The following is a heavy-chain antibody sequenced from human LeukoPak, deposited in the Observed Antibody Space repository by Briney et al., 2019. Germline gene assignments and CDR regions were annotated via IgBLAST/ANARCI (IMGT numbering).Heavy chain of an antibody. D-gene: IGHD2-15*01. CDR3: ARDGYCSGGSCYSGYAFDL. CDR1: GGSISSYY. Sequence: SETLSLTCTVSGGSISSYYWSWIRQPAGKGLEWIGRIYTSGSTNYNPSLKSRVTMLVDTSKNQFSLKLSSVTAADAAVYYCARDGYCSGGSCYSGYAFDLWGQGTMLTVSS. CDR2: IYTSGST. J-gene: IGHJ3*01. V-gene: IGHV4-4*07.